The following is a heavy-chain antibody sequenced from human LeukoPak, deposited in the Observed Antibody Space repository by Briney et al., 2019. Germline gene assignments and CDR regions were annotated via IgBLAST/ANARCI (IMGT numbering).Heavy chain of an antibody. V-gene: IGHV4-61*02. J-gene: IGHJ5*02. CDR2: IYTSGST. Sequence: SETLSLTCTVSGGSISSGSYYWSWIRQPAGKGLEWIGRIYTSGSTNYNPSLKSRVTISVDTSKNQFSLKLSSVTAADTAVYYCAREAAAGTCWWFDPWGQGTLVTASS. CDR3: AREAAAGTCWWFDP. D-gene: IGHD6-13*01. CDR1: GGSISSGSYY.